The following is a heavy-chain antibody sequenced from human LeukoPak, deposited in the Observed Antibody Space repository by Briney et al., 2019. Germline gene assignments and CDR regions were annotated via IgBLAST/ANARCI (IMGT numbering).Heavy chain of an antibody. D-gene: IGHD3-16*01. Sequence: GGSLRLSCTASGFTFGDYAMSWVRQAPGKGLEWVGFIRSKAYGVTTEYAASVKGRFTISRDDSISIVYLQMNSLKTEDTAVYYCTRRFSHFDYWGQGTMVTVSS. V-gene: IGHV3-49*04. CDR2: IRSKAYGVTT. CDR1: GFTFGDYA. CDR3: TRRFSHFDY. J-gene: IGHJ4*02.